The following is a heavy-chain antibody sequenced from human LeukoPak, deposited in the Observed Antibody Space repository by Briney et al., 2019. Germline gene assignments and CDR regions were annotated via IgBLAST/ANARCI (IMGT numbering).Heavy chain of an antibody. J-gene: IGHJ6*03. V-gene: IGHV4-34*01. Sequence: SETLSLTCAVYGGSFSGYYWSWIRQPPGKGLEWIGEINHSGSTNYNPSLKSRVTISVDTSKNQFSLKLSSVTAADTAMYYCARSQYYYYYMDVWGKGTTVTISS. CDR2: INHSGST. CDR1: GGSFSGYY. CDR3: ARSQYYYYYMDV.